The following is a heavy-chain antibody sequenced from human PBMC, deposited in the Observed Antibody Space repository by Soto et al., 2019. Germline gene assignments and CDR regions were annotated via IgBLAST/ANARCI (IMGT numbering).Heavy chain of an antibody. V-gene: IGHV1-69*01. CDR1: EGTCSSYA. CDR3: ARANTTIFGVVIISDYYYYGMYV. Sequence: QVQLVQSGAEVKKPGASVKFSGKASEGTCSSYAISWVRQAPGQGLEWIGGIIHIFGTANYAQKFQGRVTITSDESTSTDYRELSSLRPEDTSVYYCARANTTIFGVVIISDYYYYGMYVWGQRTTVIVSS. D-gene: IGHD3-3*01. J-gene: IGHJ6*02. CDR2: IIHIFGTA.